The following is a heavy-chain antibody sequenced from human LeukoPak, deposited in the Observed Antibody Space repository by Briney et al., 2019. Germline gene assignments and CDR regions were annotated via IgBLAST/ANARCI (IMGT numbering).Heavy chain of an antibody. CDR1: GYTFTGYY. D-gene: IGHD6-19*01. J-gene: IGHJ4*02. Sequence: GASVKVSCKASGYTFTGYYMHWVRQAPGQGLEWMGRINPNSGGTNYAQKFQGRVTMTRDTSISTAYMELSRLRSDDTAVYYCARGLQYNSGWPYFDYWGQGTLLTVSS. CDR3: ARGLQYNSGWPYFDY. V-gene: IGHV1-2*06. CDR2: INPNSGGT.